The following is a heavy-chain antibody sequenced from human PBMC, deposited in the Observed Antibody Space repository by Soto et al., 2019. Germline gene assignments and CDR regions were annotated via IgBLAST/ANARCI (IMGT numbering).Heavy chain of an antibody. J-gene: IGHJ4*02. CDR3: ARVDYYDSSGYYGY. D-gene: IGHD3-22*01. CDR2: ISGYNGNT. CDR1: GYTFTIYG. Sequence: QVQLVQSGAEVKKPGASVKVSCKASGYTFTIYGISWVRQAPGQGLEWMGWISGYNGNTDYAQNLQDRVTLTTDATTSSGYMEVRSLRSDDMAVYYCARVDYYDSSGYYGYWGQGTLMTVSS. V-gene: IGHV1-18*03.